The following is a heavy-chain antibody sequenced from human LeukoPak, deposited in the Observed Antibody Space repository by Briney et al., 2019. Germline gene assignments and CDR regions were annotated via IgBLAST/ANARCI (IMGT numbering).Heavy chain of an antibody. J-gene: IGHJ4*02. CDR2: FYTSGTP. CDR1: GFTFGSYA. V-gene: IGHV4-4*07. D-gene: IGHD2-21*01. Sequence: GSLRLSCAASGFTFGSYAMSWVRQPAGKGLEWIGRFYTSGTPIYNPSLKSRVTILVDTSRNQFSLKLTSVTAADTAVYYCARGGIPDYWGQGILVTVSS. CDR3: ARGGIPDY.